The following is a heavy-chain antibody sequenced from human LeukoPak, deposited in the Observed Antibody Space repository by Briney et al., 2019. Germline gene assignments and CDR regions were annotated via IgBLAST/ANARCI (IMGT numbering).Heavy chain of an antibody. V-gene: IGHV1-69*05. Sequence: GASVKVSCKASGGTFSSYAISWVRQAPGQGPEWMGGIIPIFGTANYAQKFQGRVTITTDESTSTAYMELSSLRSEDTAVYYCARVSTYSSSSGYYYYYYMDVWGKGTTVTVSS. CDR3: ARVSTYSSSSGYYYYYYMDV. J-gene: IGHJ6*03. CDR1: GGTFSSYA. D-gene: IGHD6-6*01. CDR2: IIPIFGTA.